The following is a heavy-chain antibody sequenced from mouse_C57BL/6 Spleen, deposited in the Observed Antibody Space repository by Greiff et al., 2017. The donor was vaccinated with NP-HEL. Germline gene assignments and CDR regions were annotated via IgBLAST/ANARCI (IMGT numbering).Heavy chain of an antibody. V-gene: IGHV1-22*01. J-gene: IGHJ4*01. CDR2: INPNNGGT. CDR3: ARGPYDGYIYYAMDY. D-gene: IGHD2-3*01. CDR1: GYTFTDYN. Sequence: EVQLQQSGPELVKPGASVKMSCKASGYTFTDYNMHWVKQSHGKSLEWIGYINPNNGGTSYNQKFKGKATLTVNKSSSTAYMELRSLTSEDSAVYYCARGPYDGYIYYAMDYWGQGTSVTVSS.